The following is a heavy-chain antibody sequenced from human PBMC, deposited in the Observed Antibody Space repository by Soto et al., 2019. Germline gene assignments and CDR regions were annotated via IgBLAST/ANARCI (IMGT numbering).Heavy chain of an antibody. CDR3: ARGGAWTPEGLGY. Sequence: QVQLVESGGGVVQPGRSLRLSCAASGFTFSSFAMHWVRQAPGKGREWLAVISSDVVNYYYAESVKGRFTISRDNSKNTLYLQMNSVRNEDTAVYYVARGGAWTPEGLGYWGQGTLVTVSS. D-gene: IGHD2-15*01. CDR2: ISSDVVNY. CDR1: GFTFSSFA. J-gene: IGHJ4*02. V-gene: IGHV3-30-3*01.